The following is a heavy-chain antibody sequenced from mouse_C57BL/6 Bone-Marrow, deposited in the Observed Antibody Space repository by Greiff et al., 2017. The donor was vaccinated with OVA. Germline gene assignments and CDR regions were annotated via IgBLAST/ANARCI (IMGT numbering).Heavy chain of an antibody. D-gene: IGHD1-1*01. V-gene: IGHV1-50*01. CDR1: GYTFTSYW. CDR3: ARETTGGY. Sequence: VQLQQSGAELVKPGASVKLSCKASGYTFTSYWMQWVKQRPGQGLEWIGEIDPSDSYTHYNQKFKGKATLTVDTSSSTASRQLSSLTSEDAAVYYCARETTGGYGGKGTTLTVSS. J-gene: IGHJ2*01. CDR2: IDPSDSYT.